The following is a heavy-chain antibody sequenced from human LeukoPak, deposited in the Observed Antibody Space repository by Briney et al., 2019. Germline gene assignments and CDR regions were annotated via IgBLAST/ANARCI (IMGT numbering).Heavy chain of an antibody. CDR3: ASYDFWSGYPY. Sequence: SETLSLTCAVSGGSISSGGYSWSWIRQPPGKGLEWIGYIYYSGSTNYNPSLKSRVTISVDTSKNQFSLKLSSVTAADTAVYYCASYDFWSGYPYWGQGTLVTVSS. D-gene: IGHD3-3*01. V-gene: IGHV4-61*08. CDR1: GGSISSGGYS. J-gene: IGHJ4*02. CDR2: IYYSGST.